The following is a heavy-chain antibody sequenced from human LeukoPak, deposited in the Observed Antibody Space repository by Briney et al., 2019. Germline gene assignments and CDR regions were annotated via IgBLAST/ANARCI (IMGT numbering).Heavy chain of an antibody. D-gene: IGHD4/OR15-4a*01. CDR1: GFTFSSYA. J-gene: IGHJ4*02. CDR2: ISGSGGST. V-gene: IGHV3-23*01. CDR3: ARGTMVN. Sequence: GGSLRLSCAASGFTFSSYAMSWVRQAPGKGLEWVSAISGSGGSTYYADSVKGRFTISRDNSKNSVYLQMNNLRDEDTAVYYCARGTMVNWGQGTLVTVSS.